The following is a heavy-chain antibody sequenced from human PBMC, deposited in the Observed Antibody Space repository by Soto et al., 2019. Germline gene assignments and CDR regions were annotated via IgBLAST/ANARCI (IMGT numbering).Heavy chain of an antibody. V-gene: IGHV1-2*02. CDR3: TKSSGGSSSVGMDY. D-gene: IGHD6-6*01. CDR1: GYTFTVYY. CDR2: INPKSGGT. Sequence: ASVKVSCKASGYTFTVYYMHWVRQAPGQGLEWMGWINPKSGGTMYPQKFQGRVTMTWDTSISTAYMALTRLRVEDSSVYYCTKSSGGSSSVGMDYWGPGTLVTVSS. J-gene: IGHJ4*02.